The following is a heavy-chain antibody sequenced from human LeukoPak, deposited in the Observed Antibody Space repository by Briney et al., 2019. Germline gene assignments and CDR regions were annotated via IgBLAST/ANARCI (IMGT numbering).Heavy chain of an antibody. Sequence: PSETLSLTCTVSGDSISRYYWSWIRQPPGKGLEWIGYIYYSGSTNYNPSLKSRVTISVDTSKNQFSLKLSSVTAADTAVYYCARDSSGYPDYWGQGTLVTVSS. CDR1: GDSISRYY. CDR3: ARDSSGYPDY. V-gene: IGHV4-59*01. J-gene: IGHJ4*02. D-gene: IGHD3-22*01. CDR2: IYYSGST.